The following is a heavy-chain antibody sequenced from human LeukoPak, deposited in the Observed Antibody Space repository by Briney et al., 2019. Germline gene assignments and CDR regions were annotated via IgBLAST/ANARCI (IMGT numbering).Heavy chain of an antibody. D-gene: IGHD2-21*02. V-gene: IGHV3-23*01. CDR1: GFTLSSYE. Sequence: PGGSLRLSCTASGFTLSSYEMSWIRQAPGKGLEWVSSIDYSGGSTYYADSVKGRFTISRDNFKNTLYLHMNSLRPEDTAVYYCAKAKFCGGDCYFLGGFDPWGQGTLVTVSA. CDR3: AKAKFCGGDCYFLGGFDP. J-gene: IGHJ5*02. CDR2: IDYSGGST.